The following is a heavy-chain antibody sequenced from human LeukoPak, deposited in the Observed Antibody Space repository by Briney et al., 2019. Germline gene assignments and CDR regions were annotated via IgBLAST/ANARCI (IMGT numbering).Heavy chain of an antibody. V-gene: IGHV3-48*01. Sequence: PGGSLRLSCAASGFTFSSYSMNWLRQAPGKGLEWVSYISSSSSTIYYADSVKGRFTISRDNAKNSLYLQMNSLRAEDTAVYYCARNVIYYFDYWGQGTLVTVSS. CDR2: ISSSSSTI. CDR1: GFTFSSYS. J-gene: IGHJ4*02. CDR3: ARNVIYYFDY. D-gene: IGHD2/OR15-2a*01.